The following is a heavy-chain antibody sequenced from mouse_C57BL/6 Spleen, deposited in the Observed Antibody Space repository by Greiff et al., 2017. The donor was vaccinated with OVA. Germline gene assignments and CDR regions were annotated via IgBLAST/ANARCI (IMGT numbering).Heavy chain of an antibody. CDR2: IDPSDSYT. D-gene: IGHD5-1-1*01. Sequence: QVQLQQPGAELVKPGASVKLSCKASGYTFTSYWLQWVKQRPGPGLEWIGEIDPSDSYTHSNQKFKDKATLTVDTSSGTDYMHLSSLTPEDSAGYYWEAYPYWGQGTLVTVSA. CDR1: GYTFTSYW. CDR3: EAYPY. J-gene: IGHJ3*01. V-gene: IGHV1-50*01.